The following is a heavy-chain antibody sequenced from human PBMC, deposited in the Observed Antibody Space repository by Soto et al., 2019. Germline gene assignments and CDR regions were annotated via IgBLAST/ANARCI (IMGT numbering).Heavy chain of an antibody. CDR3: ARLIEVGTTYFDY. V-gene: IGHV3-23*01. Sequence: PGGTLRLSCEASGLTFSSYAMSWVRQAPGKGLEWVSAISGSGASTYYADSVKGRFAISRDNSKNTLYLQMSSLRAEDTAVYYCARLIEVGTTYFDYWGQGTLVTVSS. CDR1: GLTFSSYA. CDR2: ISGSGAST. J-gene: IGHJ4*02. D-gene: IGHD1-26*01.